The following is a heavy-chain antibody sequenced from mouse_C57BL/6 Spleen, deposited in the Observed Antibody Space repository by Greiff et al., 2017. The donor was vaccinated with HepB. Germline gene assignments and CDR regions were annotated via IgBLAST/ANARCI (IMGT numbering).Heavy chain of an antibody. CDR1: GYTFTDYE. V-gene: IGHV1-15*01. Sequence: VKLQQSGAELVRPGASVTLSCKASGYTFTDYEMHWVKQTPVHGLEWIGAIDPETGGTAYNQKFKGKAILTADKSSSTAYMELRSLTSEDSAVYYCTRSNWDSWFAYWGQGTLVTVSA. CDR3: TRSNWDSWFAY. CDR2: IDPETGGT. J-gene: IGHJ3*01. D-gene: IGHD4-1*01.